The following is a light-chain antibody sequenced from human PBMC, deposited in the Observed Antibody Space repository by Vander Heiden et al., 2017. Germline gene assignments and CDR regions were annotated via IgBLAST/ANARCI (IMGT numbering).Light chain of an antibody. CDR2: QDN. CDR3: QAWDNNIVV. J-gene: IGLJ3*02. V-gene: IGLV3-1*01. CDR1: KLGDKY. Sequence: SYEVTQPPAGSVSPGQTDSLTCSGDKLGDKYACWYQQKPGQSPVLVIYQDNKRPSAIPERFSGSTSGNTATLTISGTQPMDEADYYCQAWDNNIVVFGGGTKLTVL.